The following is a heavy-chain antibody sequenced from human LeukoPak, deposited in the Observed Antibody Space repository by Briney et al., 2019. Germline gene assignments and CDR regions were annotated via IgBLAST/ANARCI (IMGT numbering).Heavy chain of an antibody. CDR2: INPNSGGT. CDR3: ARIKGVYDSSGYIGY. V-gene: IGHV1-2*02. CDR1: GYTFTGYY. J-gene: IGHJ4*02. Sequence: ASVKVSCKASGYTFTGYYMHWVRQAPGQGLEWMGWINPNSGGTNYAQKFQGRVTMTRDTSISTAYMELSRLRSDDTAVYYCARIKGVYDSSGYIGYWGQGTLVTVSS. D-gene: IGHD3-22*01.